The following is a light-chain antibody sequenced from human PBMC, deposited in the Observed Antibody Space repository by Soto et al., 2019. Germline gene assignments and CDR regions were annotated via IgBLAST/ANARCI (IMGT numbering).Light chain of an antibody. Sequence: EIVLTQSPATLSLSPGERATLSCRVSQSVRSDLAWYQQKPGQPPRLLIYDASNRGTGIPARFSGSGSGTDFTLTISSLEPEDFAVYYCQQRTDWLTFGGGTKVEIK. J-gene: IGKJ4*01. V-gene: IGKV3-11*01. CDR2: DAS. CDR1: QSVRSD. CDR3: QQRTDWLT.